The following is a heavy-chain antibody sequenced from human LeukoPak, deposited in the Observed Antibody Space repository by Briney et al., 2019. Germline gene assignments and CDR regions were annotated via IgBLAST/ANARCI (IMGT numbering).Heavy chain of an antibody. Sequence: SQTLSLTCAISGDTFSSNTAAWIWLRQSPSRGLECLGRTYYRSKLYTEYAVSVKSPMTINADTSKNQFSLQLNSVTPEDTAVYYCARDRDASGWLDYWDQGALVTVSS. CDR2: TYYRSKLYT. CDR1: GDTFSSNTAA. V-gene: IGHV6-1*01. CDR3: ARDRDASGWLDY. J-gene: IGHJ4*02. D-gene: IGHD6-19*01.